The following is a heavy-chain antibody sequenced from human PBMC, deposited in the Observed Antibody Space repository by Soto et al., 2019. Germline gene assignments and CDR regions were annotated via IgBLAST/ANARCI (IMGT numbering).Heavy chain of an antibody. Sequence: EVQLEESGGDLVQPGGSLRLSCAASXFXVXANYMTWVRQAPGKGLEWVSIIYNSGSTFYADSVKGRFTISRLTSKNTLFLQMNNLRPEDTAVYYCARGGYSSGWYHGAFDVWGQGTMVTVSS. CDR1: XFXVXANY. CDR2: IYNSGST. J-gene: IGHJ3*01. CDR3: ARGGYSSGWYHGAFDV. V-gene: IGHV3-53*04. D-gene: IGHD6-19*01.